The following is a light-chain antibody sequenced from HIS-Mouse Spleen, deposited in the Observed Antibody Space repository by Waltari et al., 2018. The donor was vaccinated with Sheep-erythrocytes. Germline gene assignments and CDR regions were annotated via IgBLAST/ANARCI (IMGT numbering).Light chain of an antibody. J-gene: IGLJ1*01. CDR3: CSYAGSYNHV. Sequence: QSALTQPRSGSGSPGQSVTISCTGSSSDVGVYNYVSWYQQYPGKAPKLMIYDVSKRPSGVPDRFSGSKSGNTASLTISGLQAEDEADYYCCSYAGSYNHVFATGTKVTVL. CDR1: SSDVGVYNY. V-gene: IGLV2-11*01. CDR2: DVS.